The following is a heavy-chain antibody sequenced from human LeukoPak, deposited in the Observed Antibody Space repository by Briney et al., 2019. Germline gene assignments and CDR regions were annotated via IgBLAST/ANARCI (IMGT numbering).Heavy chain of an antibody. CDR2: IYYGGST. CDR3: ARATLSYYYDSSGYYYDY. V-gene: IGHV4-30-4*01. J-gene: IGHJ4*02. CDR1: GGSISSGDYY. D-gene: IGHD3-22*01. Sequence: SQTLSLTCTVSGGSISSGDYYWSWIRQPPGKGLGWIGYIYYGGSTYYNPSLKSRVTISVDTSKNQFSLKLSSVTAADTAVYYCARATLSYYYDSSGYYYDYWGQGTLVTVSS.